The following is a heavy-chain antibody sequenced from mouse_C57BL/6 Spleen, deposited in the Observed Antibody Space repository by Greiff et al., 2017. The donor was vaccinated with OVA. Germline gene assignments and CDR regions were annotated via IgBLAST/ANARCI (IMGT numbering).Heavy chain of an antibody. D-gene: IGHD1-1*02. CDR1: GFSLTSYG. V-gene: IGHV2-2*01. J-gene: IGHJ3*01. CDR2: IWSGGST. Sequence: VKLQQSGPGLVQPSQSLSITCTVSGFSLTSYGVHWVRQSPGKGLEWLGVIWSGGSTDYNAAFISRLSISKDNSKSQVFFKMNSLQADDTAIYYCARGAPYGPFAYWGQGTLVTVSA. CDR3: ARGAPYGPFAY.